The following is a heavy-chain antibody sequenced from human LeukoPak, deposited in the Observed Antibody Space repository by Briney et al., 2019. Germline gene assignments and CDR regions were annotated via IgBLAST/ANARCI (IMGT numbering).Heavy chain of an antibody. J-gene: IGHJ4*02. Sequence: SETLSLTCTVSGGSISTSYWGWFGQPPGKGLEWIGYIYYSGSTNYNPSLKSRITISVDTSRNQFSLSLSSVTAADTAVYYCARGTVQMGMGERYFDNWGQGTLVTVSP. CDR3: ARGTVQMGMGERYFDN. CDR2: IYYSGST. CDR1: GGSISTSY. V-gene: IGHV4-59*01. D-gene: IGHD1-1*01.